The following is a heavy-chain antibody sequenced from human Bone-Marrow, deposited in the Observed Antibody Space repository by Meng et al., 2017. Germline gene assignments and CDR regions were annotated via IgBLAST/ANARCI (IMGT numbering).Heavy chain of an antibody. CDR2: INHSGST. Sequence: GSLRLSCAVYGGSFSGYYWSWIRQPPGKGLEWIGEINHSGSTNYNPSLKSRVTISVDTSKNQFSLKLSSVTAADTAVYYCARTYSSSWYYYYGMDVWGQGTTVTVSS. CDR3: ARTYSSSWYYYYGMDV. D-gene: IGHD6-13*01. CDR1: GGSFSGYY. J-gene: IGHJ6*02. V-gene: IGHV4-34*01.